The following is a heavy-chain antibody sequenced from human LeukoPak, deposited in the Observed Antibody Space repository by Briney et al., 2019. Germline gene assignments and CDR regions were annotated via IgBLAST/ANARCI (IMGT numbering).Heavy chain of an antibody. J-gene: IGHJ4*02. Sequence: PGGSLRLSCAASGFTVSSNYMSWVRQAPGKGLEWVSVIYSGGSTYYADSVKGRFTISRDTSKNTLYLQMSSLRAEDTAIYYCAKDAKRVTMIVVVARPRFFDYWGQGTLVTVSS. D-gene: IGHD3-22*01. CDR1: GFTVSSNY. CDR2: IYSGGST. V-gene: IGHV3-53*01. CDR3: AKDAKRVTMIVVVARPRFFDY.